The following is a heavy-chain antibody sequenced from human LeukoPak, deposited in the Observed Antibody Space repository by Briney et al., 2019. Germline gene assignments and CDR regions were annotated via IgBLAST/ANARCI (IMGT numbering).Heavy chain of an antibody. D-gene: IGHD6-19*01. Sequence: GGSLRLSCAASGFTFSSYSMNWVRQAPGKGLEWVSSISSSSSYIYYADSVKGRFTISRDNAKNSLYLQMNSLRAEDTAVYYCARERPAVAGTGLYYWGQGTLVTVSS. CDR2: ISSSSSYI. CDR1: GFTFSSYS. J-gene: IGHJ4*02. CDR3: ARERPAVAGTGLYY. V-gene: IGHV3-21*01.